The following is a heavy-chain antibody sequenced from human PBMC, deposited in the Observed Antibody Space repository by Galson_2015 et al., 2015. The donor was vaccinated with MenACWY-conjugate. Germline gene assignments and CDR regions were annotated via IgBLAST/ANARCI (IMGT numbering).Heavy chain of an antibody. V-gene: IGHV1-69*02. CDR2: IIPIAGMT. J-gene: IGHJ4*02. CDR3: SRSAYDTLTVRGDY. CDR1: GGTFSSFS. Sequence: SVKVSCKASGGTFSSFSISWVRQAPGQGLEWMGRIIPIAGMTNYAKNFQGRVAITADTSTRTAYMELSSLTSEDTAVYFCSRSAYDTLTVRGDYWGQGTQVAVSS. D-gene: IGHD3-9*01.